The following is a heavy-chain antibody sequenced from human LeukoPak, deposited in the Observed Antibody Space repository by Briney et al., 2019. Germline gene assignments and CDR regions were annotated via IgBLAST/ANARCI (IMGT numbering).Heavy chain of an antibody. J-gene: IGHJ4*02. CDR2: AYYRSKWYN. CDR1: GDSVSSNSAT. D-gene: IGHD1-1*01. CDR3: ARDRRQRDYFDF. Sequence: SQTLSLTCAISGDSVSSNSATWNWIRQSPSRGLEWLGRAYYRSKWYNDYAVSVESRVTINPDTSKNQFSLKLNSVTAADTAVYYCARDRRQRDYFDFWGQGARVTVSS. V-gene: IGHV6-1*01.